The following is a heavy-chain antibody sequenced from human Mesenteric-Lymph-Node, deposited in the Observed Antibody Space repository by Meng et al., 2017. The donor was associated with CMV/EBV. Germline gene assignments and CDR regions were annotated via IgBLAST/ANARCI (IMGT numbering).Heavy chain of an antibody. J-gene: IGHJ4*02. CDR2: ISGSGIST. CDR1: GFTFNSYA. CDR3: AKDLNWAAYD. D-gene: IGHD3/OR15-3a*01. V-gene: IGHV3-23*01. Sequence: GGSLRLSCAASGFTFNSYAMNWVRQAPGKGLEWVSSISGSGISTYYADSVKGRFTISRDNSKNTLYLQMNSLRAEDTAMYYCAKDLNWAAYDWGQGTLVTVSS.